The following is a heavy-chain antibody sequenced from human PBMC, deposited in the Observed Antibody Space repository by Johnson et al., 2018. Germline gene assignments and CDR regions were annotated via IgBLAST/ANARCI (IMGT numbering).Heavy chain of an antibody. CDR3: ARGRPDYVIQRDV. D-gene: IGHD4-17*01. CDR1: EFRVSSSY. J-gene: IGHJ6*04. Sequence: VQLVESGGGLMQPGGSLRLSCAASEFRVSSSYMNWVRQAPGKGLEWVSIIYSGGSTYSTDSVKGRFTISRDNSKHTLYLPMNSLRVEDTALYYGARGRPDYVIQRDVWGKGTTVTVSS. CDR2: IYSGGST. V-gene: IGHV3-53*01.